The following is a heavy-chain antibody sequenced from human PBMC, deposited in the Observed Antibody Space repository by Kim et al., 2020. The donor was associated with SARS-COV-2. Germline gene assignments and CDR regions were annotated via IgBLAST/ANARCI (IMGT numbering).Heavy chain of an antibody. J-gene: IGHJ4*02. CDR3: ARARGVAVDY. D-gene: IGHD3-10*01. Sequence: GGSLRLSCAASGFTVSSNYMSWVRQAPGKGLEWVSVIDCGGNTYYADSVQGRFTISRHNSKNTLYLHMNSLRAEDTAVYYCARARGVAVDYSGQGTLVTVSS. CDR1: GFTVSSNY. CDR2: IDCGGNT. V-gene: IGHV3-53*04.